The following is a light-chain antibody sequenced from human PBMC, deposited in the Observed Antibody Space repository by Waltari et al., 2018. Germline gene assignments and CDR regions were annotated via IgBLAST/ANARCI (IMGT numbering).Light chain of an antibody. CDR1: SVRSYF. Sequence: SELTQDPAVSVALGQTVTITCQGGSVRSYFVGCDQQKPGQAPVFVFYGKNKRPPGIPARFPGHSSGNTASLTITGAQAEDEADYYCNCRDTSGNLLFGGGTNLTVL. CDR2: GKN. J-gene: IGLJ2*01. CDR3: NCRDTSGNLL. V-gene: IGLV3-19*01.